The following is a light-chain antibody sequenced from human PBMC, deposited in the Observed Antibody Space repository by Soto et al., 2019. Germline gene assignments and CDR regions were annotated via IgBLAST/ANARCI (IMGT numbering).Light chain of an antibody. CDR1: QGVSSN. CDR2: GAS. V-gene: IGKV3-15*01. J-gene: IGKJ2*01. Sequence: EIVMTQSPATLSVSPGERATLSCRASQGVSSNLAWYQQKPGQAPRLLIYGASARAAGIPARFSGSGSGTDFTLTISSLQSEDFAVYYCQQYNNWPGTFGQGTKLEIK. CDR3: QQYNNWPGT.